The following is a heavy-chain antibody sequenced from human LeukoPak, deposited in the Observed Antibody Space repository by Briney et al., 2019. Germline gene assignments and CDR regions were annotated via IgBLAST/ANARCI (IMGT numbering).Heavy chain of an antibody. Sequence: AGSLRLSCSASGFTFSNSAMSWVRQAPGKGLEWGSGPSGSGGSTSYADSVKGRFTISRDNSKNILYLQMNSLRAEDTALYYCAKADSSWTPDYWGQGTLVTVSS. CDR1: GFTFSNSA. V-gene: IGHV3-23*01. CDR3: AKADSSWTPDY. CDR2: PSGSGGST. J-gene: IGHJ4*02. D-gene: IGHD6-13*01.